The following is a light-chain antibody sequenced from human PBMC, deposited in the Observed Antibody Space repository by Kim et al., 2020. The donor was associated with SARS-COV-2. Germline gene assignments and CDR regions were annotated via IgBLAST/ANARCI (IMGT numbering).Light chain of an antibody. J-gene: IGKJ2*02. CDR2: GAS. V-gene: IGKV3-20*01. Sequence: EIVLTQSPGTLSLSPGERATLSCRASQSVSSSYLAWYQQKPGQAPRLLIYGASSRATGIPDRFSGSGSGTDFTLTIGRLEPEDFAVYYCQQYGSSRTFGQGTKLEI. CDR3: QQYGSSRT. CDR1: QSVSSSY.